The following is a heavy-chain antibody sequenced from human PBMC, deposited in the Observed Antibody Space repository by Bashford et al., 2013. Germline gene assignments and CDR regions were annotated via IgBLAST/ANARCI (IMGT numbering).Heavy chain of an antibody. CDR1: GGSISSYY. D-gene: IGHD6-6*01. Sequence: SETLSLTCTVSGGSISSYYWTWIRQPPGKGLEWIGYIFYSGNNYNPSLKSRVTISMDTSKNQFSLKLSSVTTADTAVYYCARARYSSSPDFDYWGQGTLVTVSS. CDR2: IFYSGN. J-gene: IGHJ4*02. CDR3: ARARYSSSPDFDY. V-gene: IGHV4-59*01.